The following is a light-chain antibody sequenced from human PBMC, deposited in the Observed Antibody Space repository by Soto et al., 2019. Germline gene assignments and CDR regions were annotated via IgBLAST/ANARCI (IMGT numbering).Light chain of an antibody. V-gene: IGKV3-20*01. Sequence: ILLTQSPGTLSLSPGERATLSCSASQFFTSNYLAWYQHKPGQAPRLLIYGASSRATGIPDRFSGSGSGTDFTLTISSLQPDDFATYYCQQYNSYSPWTFGQRTKVDIK. J-gene: IGKJ1*01. CDR1: QFFTSNY. CDR2: GAS. CDR3: QQYNSYSPWT.